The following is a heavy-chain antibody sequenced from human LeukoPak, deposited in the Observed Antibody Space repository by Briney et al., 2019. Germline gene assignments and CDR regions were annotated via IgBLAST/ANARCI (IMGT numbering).Heavy chain of an antibody. J-gene: IGHJ4*02. D-gene: IGHD3-22*01. Sequence: ASVKVSCKASGYTFTSYGISWVRQAPGQGLEWMGWISAYNGNTNYAQKLQGRVTMTTDTSTSTAYMELSSLRSEDTAVYYCVTGANYYDSSGYPRNYFDYWGQGTLVTVSS. V-gene: IGHV1-18*01. CDR3: VTGANYYDSSGYPRNYFDY. CDR1: GYTFTSYG. CDR2: ISAYNGNT.